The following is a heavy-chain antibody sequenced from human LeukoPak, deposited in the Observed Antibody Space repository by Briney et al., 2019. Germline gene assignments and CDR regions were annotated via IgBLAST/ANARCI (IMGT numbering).Heavy chain of an antibody. CDR1: GFTFGDYA. CDR3: ARRGTLSAYDY. D-gene: IGHD3-16*01. V-gene: IGHV3-49*04. CDR2: IRSKGYGGTT. J-gene: IGHJ4*02. Sequence: PGRSLRLSCTASGFTFGDYAMSWVRQAPGKGLEWVSFIRSKGYGGTTEYAASVKGRFIISRDDSKSIDYLQMNSLKTEDTAVYYCARRGTLSAYDYWGQGTLVTVSS.